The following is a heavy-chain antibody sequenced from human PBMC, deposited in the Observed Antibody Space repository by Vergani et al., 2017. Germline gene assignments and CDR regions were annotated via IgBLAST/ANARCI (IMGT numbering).Heavy chain of an antibody. J-gene: IGHJ6*03. CDR3: AREEEYSDYVPYNYYYYKDV. Sequence: EVQLVESGGGLVQPGGSLRLSCAASGFTFSRYCMSWVRQAQGKGLEWVANRKQDGSEKYYVDYVKGRFTISRDNAKNSLYLQMNSLMAANTAVYYCAREEEYSDYVPYNYYYYKDVWGRGTAVTVSS. V-gene: IGHV3-7*01. D-gene: IGHD5-12*01. CDR1: GFTFSRYC. CDR2: RKQDGSEK.